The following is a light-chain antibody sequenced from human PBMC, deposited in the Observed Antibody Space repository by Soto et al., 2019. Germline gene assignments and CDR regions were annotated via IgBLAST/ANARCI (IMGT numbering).Light chain of an antibody. Sequence: QSALTQPASVSGSPGQSITISCSGTSRDVGRYDYVSWYQQHPGKAPRLIIYEVSNRPSGISNRFSGSKSGNTATLTISGLQAEDEAEYFCSSYTKVNTLVVFGGGTKFTVL. V-gene: IGLV2-14*01. CDR1: SRDVGRYDY. J-gene: IGLJ2*01. CDR2: EVS. CDR3: SSYTKVNTLVV.